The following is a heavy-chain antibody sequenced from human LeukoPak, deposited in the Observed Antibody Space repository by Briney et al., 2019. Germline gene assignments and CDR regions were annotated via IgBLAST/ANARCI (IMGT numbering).Heavy chain of an antibody. J-gene: IGHJ5*02. V-gene: IGHV1-18*01. D-gene: IGHD3-22*01. CDR2: ISAYNGNT. CDR3: ARLITDYYDSSGYYYQNWFDP. CDR1: GYTFTSYG. Sequence: ASVKVSCKASGYTFTSYGISWVRQAPGQGLEWMGWISAYNGNTNYAQKLQGRVTMTTDTSTSTAYMELRSLRSDDTAVYYCARLITDYYDSSGYYYQNWFDPWGQGTLVTVSS.